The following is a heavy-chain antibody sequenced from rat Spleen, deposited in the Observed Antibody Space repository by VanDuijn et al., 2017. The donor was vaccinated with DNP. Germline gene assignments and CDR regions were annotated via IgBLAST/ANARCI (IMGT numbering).Heavy chain of an antibody. D-gene: IGHD1-12*01. V-gene: IGHV5-27*01. CDR1: GFIFRDYY. CDR2: ISPGGGST. Sequence: EVQLVESGGGLVQPGRSLKLSCAASGFIFRDYYMAWVRQAPTKGLEWVAYISPGGGSTYFRDSVKGRFTISRDNAQSTLYLQMDSLRSEDTATYYCARHRTIMPYYYAMDAWGQGTLVTVSS. CDR3: ARHRTIMPYYYAMDA. J-gene: IGHJ3*01.